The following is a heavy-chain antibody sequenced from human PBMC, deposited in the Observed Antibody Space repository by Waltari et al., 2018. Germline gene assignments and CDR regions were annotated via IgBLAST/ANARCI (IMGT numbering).Heavy chain of an antibody. CDR2: ISSNGGST. CDR3: ASRYAYDAFDI. D-gene: IGHD3-16*01. Sequence: EVQLVESGGGLVQPGGSLRLSCAASGFTFSSYAMHWVRQAPGKGLEYVSAISSNGGSTYYANSAKGRFTISRDNSKNTLYLQMGSLRAEDMAVYYCASRYAYDAFDIWGQGTMVTVSS. V-gene: IGHV3-64*01. J-gene: IGHJ3*02. CDR1: GFTFSSYA.